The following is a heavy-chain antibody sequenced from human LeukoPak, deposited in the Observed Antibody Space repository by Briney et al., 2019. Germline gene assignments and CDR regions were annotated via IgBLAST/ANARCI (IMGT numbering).Heavy chain of an antibody. D-gene: IGHD1-1*01. Sequence: ASVKVSCKASGYTFTSYGISWVRQAPGQGLEWVGWISGGNTNYAQKFQGRLIMTTDSSTSTGYMELRRLRSDDTAVYYCGTDDTSPKHMDVWGRGTSVTVSS. J-gene: IGHJ6*03. CDR2: ISGGNT. CDR1: GYTFTSYG. V-gene: IGHV1-18*01. CDR3: GTDDTSPKHMDV.